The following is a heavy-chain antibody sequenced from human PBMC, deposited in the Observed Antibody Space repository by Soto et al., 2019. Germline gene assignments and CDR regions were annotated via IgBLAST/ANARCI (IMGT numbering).Heavy chain of an antibody. V-gene: IGHV1-8*01. D-gene: IGHD6-6*01. CDR3: ASSQAARPRGVSPNGMDV. J-gene: IGHJ6*02. CDR2: MNPNSGNT. CDR1: GYTFTSYD. Sequence: ASVKVSCKASGYTFTSYDINWVRQATGQGLEWMGWMNPNSGNTGYAQKFQGRVTMTRNTSISTAYMELSSLRSEDTAVYYCASSQAARPRGVSPNGMDVWGQGTTVTVSS.